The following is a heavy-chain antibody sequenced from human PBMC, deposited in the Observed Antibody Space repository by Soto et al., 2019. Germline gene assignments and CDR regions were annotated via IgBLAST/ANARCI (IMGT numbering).Heavy chain of an antibody. CDR1: GGSFSGSY. CDR2: INHSGST. V-gene: IGHV4-34*01. D-gene: IGHD3-16*02. CDR3: ARNHYDYVWGSYRPLGFDY. J-gene: IGHJ4*02. Sequence: PSETLSLTCAVYGGSFSGSYWSWIRQPPGKGLEWIGEINHSGSTNYNPSLKSRVTISVDTSKNQFSLKLSSVTAADTAVYYCARNHYDYVWGSYRPLGFDYWVQRTPVTVSS.